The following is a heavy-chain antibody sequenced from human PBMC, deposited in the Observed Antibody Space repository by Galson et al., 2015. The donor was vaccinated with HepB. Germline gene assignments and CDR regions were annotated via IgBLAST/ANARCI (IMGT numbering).Heavy chain of an antibody. V-gene: IGHV1-18*04. J-gene: IGHJ4*02. CDR1: GYKFTDNG. Sequence: SVKVSCKASGYKFTDNGISWVRQAPGQGLEWLGWISTNSGDTKYIQRLQGRVTMTRDTSTSTAYMELRRLRSDATAVYYCARDRSHSLDYWGQGTLVTVSS. CDR2: ISTNSGDT. CDR3: ARDRSHSLDY. D-gene: IGHD3-16*02.